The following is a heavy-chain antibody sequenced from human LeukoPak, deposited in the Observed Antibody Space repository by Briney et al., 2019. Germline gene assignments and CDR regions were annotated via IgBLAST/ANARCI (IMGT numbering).Heavy chain of an antibody. Sequence: GGSLRLSCAASGFTLSSYSMNWVRQAPGKGLEWVSSISSSSSYIYYADSVKGRFSISRDNAKNSLYLQMNSLRAEDTAVYYCARSALRYPDYWGQGTLVTVSS. J-gene: IGHJ4*02. CDR2: ISSSSSYI. V-gene: IGHV3-21*01. D-gene: IGHD5-12*01. CDR1: GFTLSSYS. CDR3: ARSALRYPDY.